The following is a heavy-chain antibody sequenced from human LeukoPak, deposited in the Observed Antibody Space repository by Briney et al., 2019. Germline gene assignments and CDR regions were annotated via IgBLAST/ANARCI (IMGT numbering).Heavy chain of an antibody. Sequence: PGRSLRLSCAASGFTFSTYGMHWVRQAPGKGLEWVAVIPYDGSNKYYADSVKGRFTISRDNSKNTLYLQMNSLRAEDTAVYYCAKEAAYCTGDCYSGSDYWGQGTLVTVSS. D-gene: IGHD2-21*02. J-gene: IGHJ4*02. V-gene: IGHV3-30*18. CDR1: GFTFSTYG. CDR2: IPYDGSNK. CDR3: AKEAAYCTGDCYSGSDY.